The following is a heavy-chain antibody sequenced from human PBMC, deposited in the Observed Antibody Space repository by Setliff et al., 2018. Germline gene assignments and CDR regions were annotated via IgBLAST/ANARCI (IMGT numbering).Heavy chain of an antibody. CDR1: GGTFSSYA. CDR3: ASSVWGDSAGYYYYGMDV. D-gene: IGHD3-16*01. J-gene: IGHJ6*02. CDR2: IIPIFGTA. V-gene: IGHV1-69*13. Sequence: EASVKVSCKASGGTFSSYAISWVRQAPGQGLEWMGGIIPIFGTANYAQKFQGRVTITADESTSTAYMELSSLRSEDTAVYYCASSVWGDSAGYYYYGMDVWGQGTTVTVSS.